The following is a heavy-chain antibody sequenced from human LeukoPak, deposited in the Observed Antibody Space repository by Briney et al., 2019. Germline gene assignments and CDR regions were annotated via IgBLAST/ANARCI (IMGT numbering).Heavy chain of an antibody. V-gene: IGHV3-23*01. J-gene: IGHJ3*02. D-gene: IGHD6-19*01. CDR3: ARILAVAGTSAFDI. CDR2: ISGGGGST. Sequence: GGSLRLSCAASGFTFTSYAMSWVRQAPGKGLEWVSAISGGGGSTYYADSVKGRFSISRDNSKNTLYLQMNSLRAEDTAVYYCARILAVAGTSAFDIWGQGTMVTVSS. CDR1: GFTFTSYA.